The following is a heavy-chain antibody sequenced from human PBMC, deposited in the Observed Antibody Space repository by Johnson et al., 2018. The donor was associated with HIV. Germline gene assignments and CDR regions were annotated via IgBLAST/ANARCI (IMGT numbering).Heavy chain of an antibody. CDR2: INSDGSST. CDR3: AKDSRRWGAFSDAFEI. V-gene: IGHV3-74*01. CDR1: GFSISSNY. J-gene: IGHJ3*02. D-gene: IGHD1-26*01. Sequence: EVQLVESGGGLVQPGGSLRLSCAASGFSISSNYMSWIRQAPGKGLEWVSRINSDGSSTSYADSVKGRFTISRDNAKNTLYLQMNSLRAEDTAVYYCAKDSRRWGAFSDAFEIWGQGTMVTVSS.